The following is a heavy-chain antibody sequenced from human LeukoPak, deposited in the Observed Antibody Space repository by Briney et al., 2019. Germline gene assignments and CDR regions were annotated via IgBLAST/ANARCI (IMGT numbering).Heavy chain of an antibody. V-gene: IGHV3-23*01. CDR2: ISTSGGST. J-gene: IGHJ4*02. CDR1: GFTFSSYV. CDR3: AKSLSELGY. D-gene: IGHD1-26*01. Sequence: GGSLRLSCAASGFTFSSYVMSWVRRAPGKGLEWVSDISTSGGSTNYADSAKGRFTISRDNSKNTLYMQMNSLRAEDTAVYYCAKSLSELGYWGQGTLVTVSS.